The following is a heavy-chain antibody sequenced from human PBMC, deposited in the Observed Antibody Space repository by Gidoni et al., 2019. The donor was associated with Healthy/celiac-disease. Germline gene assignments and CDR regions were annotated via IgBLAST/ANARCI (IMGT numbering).Heavy chain of an antibody. CDR1: GFTFSRHA. CDR3: ARDPGGPNKYYYYYGMDV. Sequence: QVQLVESGGGVVQPGRSLRLSCAASGFTFSRHAMHWVRQAPGKGLEWVAVISYDGSNKYYADSVKGRFTISRDNSKNTLYLQMNSLRAEDTAVYYCARDPGGPNKYYYYYGMDVWGQGTTVTVSS. J-gene: IGHJ6*02. D-gene: IGHD2-8*02. CDR2: ISYDGSNK. V-gene: IGHV3-30*01.